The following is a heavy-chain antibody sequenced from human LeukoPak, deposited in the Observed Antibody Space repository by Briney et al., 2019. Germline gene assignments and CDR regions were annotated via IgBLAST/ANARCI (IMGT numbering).Heavy chain of an antibody. CDR1: GGSISSSSYY. J-gene: IGHJ4*02. D-gene: IGHD3-16*01. V-gene: IGHV4-39*02. CDR3: ARDSKDYVWGSY. CDR2: IYYSGST. Sequence: SETLSLTCTVSGGSISSSSYYWGWIRQPPGKGLEWIGSIYYSGSTYYNPSLKSRVTISVDTSKNQFSLKLSSVTAADTAVYYCARDSKDYVWGSYWGQGTLVTVSS.